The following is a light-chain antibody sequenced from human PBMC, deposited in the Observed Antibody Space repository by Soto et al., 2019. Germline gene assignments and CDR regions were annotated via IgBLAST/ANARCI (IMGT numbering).Light chain of an antibody. CDR2: EGS. CDR3: YSYARGNSYV. CDR1: SSDVGSHNF. Sequence: QSALTQPASVSGSPGQSIAISCTGTSSDVGSHNFVSWYQQHPGKAPKVMIYEGSKRPSGVSNRFSGSKSGNTASLTISGLQAEDEADYYCYSYARGNSYVFGTGTKLTVL. J-gene: IGLJ1*01. V-gene: IGLV2-23*01.